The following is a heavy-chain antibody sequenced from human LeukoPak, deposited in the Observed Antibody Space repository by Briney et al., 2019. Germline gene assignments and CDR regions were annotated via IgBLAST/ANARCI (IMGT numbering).Heavy chain of an antibody. CDR2: ISSSGITI. CDR1: GFTFSSYE. D-gene: IGHD3-22*01. CDR3: ARDSYYYDSSGYYYDY. Sequence: GGSLRLSCAASGFTFSSYEMNWVRQAPGNGLEWVAYISSSGITIYYADSVKGRFTISRDNAKNSLYLQMNSLRAEDTAVYYCARDSYYYDSSGYYYDYWGQGTLVTVSS. V-gene: IGHV3-48*03. J-gene: IGHJ4*02.